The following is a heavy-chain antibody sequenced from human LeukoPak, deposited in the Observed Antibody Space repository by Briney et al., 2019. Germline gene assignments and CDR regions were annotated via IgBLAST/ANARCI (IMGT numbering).Heavy chain of an antibody. D-gene: IGHD3-22*01. CDR2: ISAYNGNT. V-gene: IGHV1-18*01. J-gene: IGHJ6*02. CDR3: ARDGSDSSGYYYVHYGMDV. CDR1: GYTFTSYG. Sequence: ASVKVSCKASGYTFTSYGISWVRQAPGQGLEWMGWISAYNGNTNYAQKLQGRVTMTTDTSTGTAYMELRSLRSDDTAVYYCARDGSDSSGYYYVHYGMDVWGQGTTATVSS.